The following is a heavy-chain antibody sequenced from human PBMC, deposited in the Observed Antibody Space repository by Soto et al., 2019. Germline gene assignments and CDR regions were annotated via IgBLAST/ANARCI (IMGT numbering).Heavy chain of an antibody. CDR2: IYYTGNT. V-gene: IGHV4-59*01. Sequence: SETLSLTCTVSGGSISTYYWSWIREPPGKGLEWIAYIYYTGNTYYNPSLKSRVTISMDTSKNQFSLKLSSVTSADTAVYYCARYYYDSSGYYYGWFDPWGQGTLVTVSS. CDR3: ARYYYDSSGYYYGWFDP. CDR1: GGSISTYY. D-gene: IGHD3-22*01. J-gene: IGHJ5*02.